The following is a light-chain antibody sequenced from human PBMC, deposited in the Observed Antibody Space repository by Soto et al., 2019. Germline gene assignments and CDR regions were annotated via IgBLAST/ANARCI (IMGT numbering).Light chain of an antibody. CDR1: NSDVGGYDY. Sequence: QSALTQPASVSGSPGQSITISCTGTNSDVGGYDYVSWYQQHPGKAPRLLIFDVTKRPSGVSNRFSGSKSGNTASLTISGLLTEDEDDYYCSSFTGSTTWVFGGGTKLTVL. V-gene: IGLV2-14*03. CDR2: DVT. CDR3: SSFTGSTTWV. J-gene: IGLJ3*02.